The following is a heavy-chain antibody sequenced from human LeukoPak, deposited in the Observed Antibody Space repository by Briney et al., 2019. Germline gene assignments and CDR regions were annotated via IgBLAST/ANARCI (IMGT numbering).Heavy chain of an antibody. D-gene: IGHD1-26*01. CDR2: IYYSGNT. V-gene: IGHV4-59*01. J-gene: IGHJ4*02. CDR1: GGSISSYY. Sequence: PSETLSLTCTVSGGSISSYYWSWIRQPPGKGLEWIGFIYYSGNTNYNPSLKSRVTISVDTSKNQFSLKLSSVTAADTAMYYCARGGSYVSLWGQGTLVTVSS. CDR3: ARGGSYVSL.